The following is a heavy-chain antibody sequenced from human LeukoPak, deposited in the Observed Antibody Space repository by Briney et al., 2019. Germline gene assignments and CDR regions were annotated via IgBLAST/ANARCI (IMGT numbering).Heavy chain of an antibody. CDR1: RFTFTNYW. CDR3: ARAASILQLSYYFYYMDV. D-gene: IGHD4-11*01. CDR2: IKPDGSEK. Sequence: GGSLRLSCAASRFTFTNYWMSWVRQAPGKGLEWVANIKPDGSEKYYVDSVKGRFTISRDNAKDSLFLQMNSLRADDTAVYYCARAASILQLSYYFYYMDVWGKGTTVTVSS. V-gene: IGHV3-7*01. J-gene: IGHJ6*03.